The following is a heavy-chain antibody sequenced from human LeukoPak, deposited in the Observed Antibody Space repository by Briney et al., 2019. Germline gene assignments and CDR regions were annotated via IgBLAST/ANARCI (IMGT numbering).Heavy chain of an antibody. Sequence: ASVKVSCKASGYTFTSYGISWVRQAPGQGLEWMGWISAYNGNTNYARKLQGRVTMTTDTSTSTAYMELRSLRSDDTAVYYCAREYYYDSSGYYFDYWGQGTLVTVSS. J-gene: IGHJ4*02. CDR3: AREYYYDSSGYYFDY. D-gene: IGHD3-22*01. CDR1: GYTFTSYG. CDR2: ISAYNGNT. V-gene: IGHV1-18*01.